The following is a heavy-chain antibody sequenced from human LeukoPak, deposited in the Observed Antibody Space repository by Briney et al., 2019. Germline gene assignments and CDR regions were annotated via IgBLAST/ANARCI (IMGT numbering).Heavy chain of an antibody. CDR1: GFTFSSYG. CDR3: ARDSCGGDCYSGGY. V-gene: IGHV3-33*01. Sequence: SGGSLRLSCAASGFTFSSYGMHWVRQEPGKGLEWGAVIRYDGGNKYYADSVKGRFTISRDNSKNTLYLQMNSLRAEDTAVYSCARDSCGGDCYSGGYWGQGTLVTVSS. J-gene: IGHJ4*02. CDR2: IRYDGGNK. D-gene: IGHD2-21*02.